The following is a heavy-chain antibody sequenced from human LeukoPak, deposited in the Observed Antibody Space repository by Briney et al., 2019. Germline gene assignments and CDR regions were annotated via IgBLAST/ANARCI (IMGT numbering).Heavy chain of an antibody. D-gene: IGHD2-2*01. V-gene: IGHV1-2*02. J-gene: IGHJ5*02. CDR3: ARTDGYCSSTSCSAYNWFDP. CDR2: INPNSGGT. Sequence: ASVKVSCKASGYTFTGYYMHWVRQAPAQGLEWMGWINPNSGGTNYAQKFQGRVTMTRDTSISTAYMELSRLRSDDTAVYYCARTDGYCSSTSCSAYNWFDPWGQGTLVTVSS. CDR1: GYTFTGYY.